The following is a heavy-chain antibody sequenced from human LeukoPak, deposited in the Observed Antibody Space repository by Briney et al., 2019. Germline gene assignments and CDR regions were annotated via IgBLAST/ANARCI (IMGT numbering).Heavy chain of an antibody. CDR1: GFTFSSYG. J-gene: IGHJ4*02. V-gene: IGHV3-30*02. CDR3: AKDLRSGSYGIDY. D-gene: IGHD3-10*01. CDR2: IRYDGSNK. Sequence: GGSLRLSCAASGFTFSSYGMHWVRQAPGKGLEWVAFIRYDGSNKYYADSVKGRFTISRDNSKNTLYLQMNSLRAEDSAVYYCAKDLRSGSYGIDYWGQGTLVAVSS.